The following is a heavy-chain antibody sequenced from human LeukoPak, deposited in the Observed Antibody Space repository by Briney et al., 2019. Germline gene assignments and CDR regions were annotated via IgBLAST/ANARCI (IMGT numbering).Heavy chain of an antibody. CDR3: AKVWRGNYYDY. D-gene: IGHD1-1*01. CDR1: GFTFSSYA. J-gene: IGHJ4*02. CDR2: ISGTGGST. V-gene: IGHV3-23*01. Sequence: GGSLRLSCAASGFTFSSYAMHWVRQAPGKGLEWVSSISGTGGSTYYADSVKGRLTISRDNSKNTLYLQMNSLRAEDTAVYYCAKVWRGNYYDYWGQGTLVTVSS.